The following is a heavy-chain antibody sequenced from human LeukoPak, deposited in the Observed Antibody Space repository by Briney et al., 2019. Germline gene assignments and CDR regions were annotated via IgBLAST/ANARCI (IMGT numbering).Heavy chain of an antibody. CDR3: AKNGDRGAYCSGGSCYPYYYYNMDV. D-gene: IGHD2-15*01. V-gene: IGHV3-9*01. CDR1: GFSFGDYA. J-gene: IGHJ6*03. Sequence: PGRSLRLSCEVSGFSFGDYAMYWVRQTPGKGLEWVSGISWNSLNIAYADSVKGRFTISRDNAKNSLFLQMNSLRPEDTALYYCAKNGDRGAYCSGGSCYPYYYYNMDVWGKGTTVTISS. CDR2: ISWNSLNI.